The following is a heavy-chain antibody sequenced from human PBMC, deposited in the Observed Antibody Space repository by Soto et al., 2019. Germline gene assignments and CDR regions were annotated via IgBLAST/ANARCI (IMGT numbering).Heavy chain of an antibody. Sequence: QLQLHESGPGLVKPSETLSLTCSVSNGSITNYYWGWIRQPPGKGLEWIGTIFYSGTTYYNPSLESRLTMSVDTSENQFSLKLRSVTAADTAVYYCARHGHIPALPFFYDGMDVW. CDR2: IFYSGTT. V-gene: IGHV4-39*01. CDR3: ARHGHIPALPFFYDGMDV. CDR1: NGSITNYY. J-gene: IGHJ6*01. D-gene: IGHD6-6*01.